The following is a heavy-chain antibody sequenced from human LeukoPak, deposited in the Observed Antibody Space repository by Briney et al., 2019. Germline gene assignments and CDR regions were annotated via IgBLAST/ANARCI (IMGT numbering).Heavy chain of an antibody. CDR3: ARPTVTTSHHGGYYYGMDV. V-gene: IGHV1-18*01. CDR1: GYTFTSYG. D-gene: IGHD4-11*01. J-gene: IGHJ6*02. Sequence: ASVKVSCKASGYTFTSYGISRVRQAPGQGLEWMGWISAYNGNTNYAQKLQGRVTMTTDTSTSTAYMELRSLRSDDTAVYYCARPTVTTSHHGGYYYGMDVWGQGTTVTVSS. CDR2: ISAYNGNT.